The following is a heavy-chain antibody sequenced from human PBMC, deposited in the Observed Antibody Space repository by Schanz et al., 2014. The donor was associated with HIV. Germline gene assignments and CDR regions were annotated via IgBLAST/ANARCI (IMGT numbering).Heavy chain of an antibody. CDR3: AKDAARIYYDILTGPFDS. CDR1: GFTFDEYA. V-gene: IGHV3-30-3*01. D-gene: IGHD3-9*01. J-gene: IGHJ4*02. CDR2: ISYDGSNK. Sequence: VQLLESGGGLVQPGRSLRLSCAASGFTFDEYAMHWVRQAPGKGLEWVAVISYDGSNKYYADSVKGRFTISRDNAKKSLYLQMNSLRGEDTALYYCAKDAARIYYDILTGPFDSWGQGTLVTVSS.